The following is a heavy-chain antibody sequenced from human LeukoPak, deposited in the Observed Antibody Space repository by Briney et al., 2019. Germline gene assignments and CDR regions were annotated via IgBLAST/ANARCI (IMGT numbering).Heavy chain of an antibody. V-gene: IGHV3-48*03. J-gene: IGHJ4*02. CDR1: GFTFSGYE. CDR3: AREELVAAAFDH. Sequence: GGSLRLSCAASGFTFSGYEMSWVRQAPGKGLEWVSYISTTGETIYYADSVKGRFTISRDNAKSSLYLQMNSLRAEDAAIYYCAREELVAAAFDHWGQGTLVTVSS. D-gene: IGHD2-15*01. CDR2: ISTTGETI.